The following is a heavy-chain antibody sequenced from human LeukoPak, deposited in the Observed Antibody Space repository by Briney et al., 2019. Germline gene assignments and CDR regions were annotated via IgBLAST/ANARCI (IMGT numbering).Heavy chain of an antibody. Sequence: PSETLSLTCTVSGGSVSSGIYYWSWIRQPPGKGLEWIGYIYYSGSTNYNPSLKSRVTISVDTSKNQFSLKLSSVTAADTAVYYCARRIAAAGTFDYWGQGTLVTVSS. CDR1: GGSVSSGIYY. CDR2: IYYSGST. CDR3: ARRIAAAGTFDY. V-gene: IGHV4-61*01. J-gene: IGHJ4*02. D-gene: IGHD6-13*01.